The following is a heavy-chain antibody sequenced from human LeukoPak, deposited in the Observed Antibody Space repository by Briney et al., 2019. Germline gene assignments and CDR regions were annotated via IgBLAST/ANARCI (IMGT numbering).Heavy chain of an antibody. CDR2: IYTSGST. Sequence: SETLSLTCTVSGGSISSYYWSWIRQPAGKGLEWIGRIYTSGSTNYNPSLKSRVTISVDTSKNQFSLKLSSVTAADTAVYYCVREYRYYDSSGLLILLDYWGQGTLVTVSS. V-gene: IGHV4-4*07. CDR1: GGSISSYY. CDR3: VREYRYYDSSGLLILLDY. D-gene: IGHD3-22*01. J-gene: IGHJ4*02.